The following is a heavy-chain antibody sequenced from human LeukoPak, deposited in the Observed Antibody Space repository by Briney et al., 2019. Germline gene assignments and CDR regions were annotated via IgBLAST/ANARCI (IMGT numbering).Heavy chain of an antibody. CDR3: ARGGLTIVTT. V-gene: IGHV4-30-2*01. J-gene: IGHJ4*02. D-gene: IGHD3-16*02. CDR1: GGSISSGGYY. Sequence: SETLSLTCTVSGGSISSGGYYWSWIRQPPGKGLEWIGYIYHSGSTYYNPSLKSRVTISVDRSKNQFSLKLSSVTAADTAVYYCARGGLTIVTTWGQGTLVTVSS. CDR2: IYHSGST.